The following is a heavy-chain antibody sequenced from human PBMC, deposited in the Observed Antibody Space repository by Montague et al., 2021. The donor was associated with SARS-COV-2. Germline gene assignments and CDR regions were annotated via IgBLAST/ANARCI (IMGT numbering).Heavy chain of an antibody. D-gene: IGHD1-26*01. V-gene: IGHV4-30-4*08. CDR3: ARIGGWYGGY. CDR1: GGSISSSSYY. Sequence: TLSLTCTVSGGSISSSSYYWGWIRQPPGKGLEWIGYTYNSDCTNYNPSLKSRVSISVDTSKNQLSLRLSSVTAADTAVYYCARIGGWYGGYWGQGTLVTVSS. CDR2: TYNSDCT. J-gene: IGHJ4*02.